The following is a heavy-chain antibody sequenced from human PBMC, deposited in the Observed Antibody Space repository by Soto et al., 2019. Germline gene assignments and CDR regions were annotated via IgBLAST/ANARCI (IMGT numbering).Heavy chain of an antibody. CDR2: ISYSGST. D-gene: IGHD3-10*01. V-gene: IGHV4-59*01. J-gene: IGHJ4*02. CDR1: GGSISSYY. Sequence: QVQLQESGPGLVKPSETLSLTCTVSGGSISSYYWSWLRQPPGKGLEWIGYISYSGSTNYNPSLRSRVTTSLATSKSHFALKLSSVTAADTAVYYCAREVGYGSAYYFDYWGQGSLVTVSS. CDR3: AREVGYGSAYYFDY.